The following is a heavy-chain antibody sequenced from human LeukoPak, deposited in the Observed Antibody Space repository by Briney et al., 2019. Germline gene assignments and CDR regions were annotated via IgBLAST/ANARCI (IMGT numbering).Heavy chain of an antibody. CDR3: ARGVTMIVVVIHDWYFDL. V-gene: IGHV4-39*01. Sequence: SETLSLTCTVSGGSISDGGFYWSWIRQPPGKGLEWIGSIYYTRSTYYNPSLKSRVTISVDTSKNQFSLKLTSVTAADTAVYYCARGVTMIVVVIHDWYFDLWGRGTLVTVSS. D-gene: IGHD3-22*01. CDR1: GGSISDGGFY. CDR2: IYYTRST. J-gene: IGHJ2*01.